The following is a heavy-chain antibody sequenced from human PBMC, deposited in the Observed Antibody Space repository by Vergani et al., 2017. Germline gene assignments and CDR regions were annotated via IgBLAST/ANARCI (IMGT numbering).Heavy chain of an antibody. CDR2: IIPIFGTA. CDR3: AGDVCIAVGVDP. Sequence: QVQLVQSGAEVKKPGSSVKVSCKASGGTFSSYAISWVRQAPGQGLEWMGGIIPIFGTANYAQKFQGRVTITADESTSTAHMELSSLRSEDTAGYYCAGDVCIAVGVDPWGQGTLVTVSS. J-gene: IGHJ5*02. CDR1: GGTFSSYA. D-gene: IGHD6-19*01. V-gene: IGHV1-69*01.